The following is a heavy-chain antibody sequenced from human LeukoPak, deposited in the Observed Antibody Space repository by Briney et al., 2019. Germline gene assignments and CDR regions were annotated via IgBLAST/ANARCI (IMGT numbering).Heavy chain of an antibody. J-gene: IGHJ4*02. V-gene: IGHV1-69*13. Sequence: ASVKVSCKASGGTFSSYAISWVRQAPGQGFEWMGGIIPIFGTANYAQKFQGRVTITADESTSTAYMELSSLRSEDTAVYYCARVLGYYGSSAPDYWGQGTLVTVSS. D-gene: IGHD3-10*01. CDR2: IIPIFGTA. CDR1: GGTFSSYA. CDR3: ARVLGYYGSSAPDY.